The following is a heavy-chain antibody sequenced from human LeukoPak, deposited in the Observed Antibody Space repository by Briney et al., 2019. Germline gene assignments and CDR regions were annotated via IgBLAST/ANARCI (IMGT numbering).Heavy chain of an antibody. J-gene: IGHJ4*02. V-gene: IGHV3-15*01. Sequence: GGSLRLSCAASGFTFSDAWMTWVRQAPGKGLEWVGRIKSKIDGGTTDYAARVKGTFTISRDDSKNTLYLQMNSLKSEDTAVYYCTTGIRWDLPTAYWGQGTLVTVSS. D-gene: IGHD1-26*01. CDR3: TTGIRWDLPTAY. CDR2: IKSKIDGGTT. CDR1: GFTFSDAW.